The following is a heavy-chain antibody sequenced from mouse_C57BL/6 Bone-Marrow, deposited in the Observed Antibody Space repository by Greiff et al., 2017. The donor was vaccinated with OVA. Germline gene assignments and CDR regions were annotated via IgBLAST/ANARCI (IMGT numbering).Heavy chain of an antibody. D-gene: IGHD6-5*01. V-gene: IGHV3-8*01. Sequence: EVQLQESGPGLAKPSQTLSLTCSVTGYSITSDYWNWIRKFPGNKLEYMGYISYSGSTYYNPSLKSRISITRDTAKNQYYRLLNAVTTEYTATKYCAPNICCWYFDVWGTGTTVTVSA. CDR1: GYSITSDY. CDR3: APNICCWYFDV. J-gene: IGHJ1*03. CDR2: ISYSGST.